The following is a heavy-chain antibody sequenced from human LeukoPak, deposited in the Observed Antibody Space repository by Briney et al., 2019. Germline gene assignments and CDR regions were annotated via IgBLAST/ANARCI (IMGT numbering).Heavy chain of an antibody. Sequence: PGGSLRLSCAASGFTFSSYAMHWVRQAPGRGLEWVAVISYDGSNKYYADSVKGRFTISRDNSKNTLYLQMNSLRAEDTAVYYCARDPLLLWGTTFDYWGQGTLVTVSS. CDR3: ARDPLLLWGTTFDY. CDR1: GFTFSSYA. J-gene: IGHJ4*02. D-gene: IGHD3-10*01. CDR2: ISYDGSNK. V-gene: IGHV3-30-3*01.